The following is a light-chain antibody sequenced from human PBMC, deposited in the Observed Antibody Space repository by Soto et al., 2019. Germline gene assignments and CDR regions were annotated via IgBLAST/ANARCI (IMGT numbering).Light chain of an antibody. J-gene: IGKJ1*01. Sequence: DIQMTQSPSTLSASVGDRVTITCRASQSISSWLAWYQQKPGKAPKLLIYKASTLESGVPSNFSGSGSGTEFTLTISSLQSDDFATYYCQQYNSYSTFGQGTKVDIK. CDR1: QSISSW. V-gene: IGKV1-5*03. CDR2: KAS. CDR3: QQYNSYST.